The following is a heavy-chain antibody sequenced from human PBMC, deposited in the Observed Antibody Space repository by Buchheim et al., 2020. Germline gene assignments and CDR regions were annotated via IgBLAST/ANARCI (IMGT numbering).Heavy chain of an antibody. V-gene: IGHV4-39*01. Sequence: QLQLQESGPGLVKPSETLSLTCTVSGASISSSSYYWGWIRQPPGKGLEWIGSIYYSGTTYYNSSLQSRVTISVDTSKNQFSVELSSVTAADTAVYYCARHNYDTIGYYPTWFDPWGQGTL. D-gene: IGHD3-22*01. CDR2: IYYSGTT. CDR1: GASISSSSYY. CDR3: ARHNYDTIGYYPTWFDP. J-gene: IGHJ5*02.